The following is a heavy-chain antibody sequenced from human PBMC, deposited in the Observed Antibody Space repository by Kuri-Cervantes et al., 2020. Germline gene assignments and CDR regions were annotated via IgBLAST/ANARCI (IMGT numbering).Heavy chain of an antibody. CDR2: IYYSGST. Sequence: ESLKISCTVSGGSISSYYWSWIRQPPGKGLEWIGYIYYSGSTNYNPSLKSRVTISVDTSKNQFSLKLSSVTAADTAVYYCARRVLKRITMVRNTNWFNPWGQGPLVPVSS. CDR1: GGSISSYY. CDR3: ARRVLKRITMVRNTNWFNP. D-gene: IGHD3-10*01. V-gene: IGHV4-59*12. J-gene: IGHJ5*02.